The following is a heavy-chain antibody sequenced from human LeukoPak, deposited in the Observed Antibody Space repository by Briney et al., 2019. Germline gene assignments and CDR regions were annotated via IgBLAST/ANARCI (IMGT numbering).Heavy chain of an antibody. CDR3: ARDWGSSGYFDY. V-gene: IGHV3-48*03. CDR2: ISSSGSTI. Sequence: SGGSLRLSCAASGFTFSSYEMNWVRQAPGKGLEWVSYISSSGSTIYYADSVKGRFTISRDNAKNSLYLQMNSLRAEDTAVYYCARDWGSSGYFDYWGQGTLVTVSS. CDR1: GFTFSSYE. D-gene: IGHD3-22*01. J-gene: IGHJ4*02.